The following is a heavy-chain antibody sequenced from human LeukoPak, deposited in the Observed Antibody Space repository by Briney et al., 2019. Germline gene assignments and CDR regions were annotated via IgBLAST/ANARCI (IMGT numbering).Heavy chain of an antibody. CDR2: MNPNSGIT. V-gene: IGHV1-8*03. D-gene: IGHD3-22*01. CDR3: AREDYYDSGSNDY. Sequence: ASVKVSCKASGYTFTSYSISWVRQAPGQGLEWMGWMNPNSGITAYAQKFQGRVTITRNTSISTAYMELSLRSEDTAVYFCAREDYYDSGSNDYWGQGTLVTVSS. CDR1: GYTFTSYS. J-gene: IGHJ4*02.